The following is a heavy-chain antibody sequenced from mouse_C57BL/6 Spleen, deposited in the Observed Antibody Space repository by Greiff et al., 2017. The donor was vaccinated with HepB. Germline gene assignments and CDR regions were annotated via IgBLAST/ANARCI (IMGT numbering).Heavy chain of an antibody. D-gene: IGHD4-1*01. CDR3: ARDWDVGAY. CDR2: IDPSDSYT. Sequence: QVQLKQPGAELVMPGASVKLSCKASGYTFTSYWMHWVKQRPGQGLEWIGEIDPSDSYTNYNQKFKGKSTLTVDKSSSTAYMQLSSLTSEDSAVYYCARDWDVGAYWGQGTLVTVSA. V-gene: IGHV1-69*01. CDR1: GYTFTSYW. J-gene: IGHJ3*01.